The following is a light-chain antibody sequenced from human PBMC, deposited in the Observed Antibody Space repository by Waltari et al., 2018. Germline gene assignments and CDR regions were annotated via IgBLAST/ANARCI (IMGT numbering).Light chain of an antibody. CDR3: CSYAGSDTHVI. CDR2: EVN. V-gene: IGLV2-23*02. Sequence: QSALTQPASVSGSPGQSLTISCTGTSSDVGFYNLVPWYQQHPGKAPKVMIYEVNKRPSGLSNRVSGSKSGNTASLTIPGLQAEDEADYYCCSYAGSDTHVIFGGGTKLTVL. CDR1: SSDVGFYNL. J-gene: IGLJ2*01.